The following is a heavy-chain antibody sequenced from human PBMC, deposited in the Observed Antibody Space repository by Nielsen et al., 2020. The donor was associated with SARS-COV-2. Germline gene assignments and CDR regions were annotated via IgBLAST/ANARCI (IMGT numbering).Heavy chain of an antibody. D-gene: IGHD3-10*01. Sequence: LRLSCTVSGGSISSGSYYWSWIRQPAGKGLEWIGRIYTSGSTNYNPSLKSRVTISVDTSKNQFSLKLSSVTAADTAVYYCARLGYYYGSGSYAWFDPWGQGTLVTVSS. CDR2: IYTSGST. V-gene: IGHV4-61*02. J-gene: IGHJ5*02. CDR1: GGSISSGSYY. CDR3: ARLGYYYGSGSYAWFDP.